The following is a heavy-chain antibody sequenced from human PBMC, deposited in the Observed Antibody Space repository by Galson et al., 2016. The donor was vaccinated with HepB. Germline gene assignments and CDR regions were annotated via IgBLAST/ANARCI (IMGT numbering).Heavy chain of an antibody. CDR2: ISSSGTTI. D-gene: IGHD3-9*01. CDR3: AREPVRPDDRLTGPHENHDY. J-gene: IGHJ4*02. V-gene: IGHV3-48*03. Sequence: SLRLSCAASGFTFSRYEMNWVRQAPGKGLEWVAYISSSGTTIYYADSVKGRFTISRDNAKNPLYLQMNSLRAEDTAVYYCAREPVRPDDRLTGPHENHDYWGQGTLVTVSS. CDR1: GFTFSRYE.